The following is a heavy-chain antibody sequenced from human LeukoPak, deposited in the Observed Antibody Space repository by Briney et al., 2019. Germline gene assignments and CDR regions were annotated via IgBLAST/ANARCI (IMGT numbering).Heavy chain of an antibody. Sequence: GGSLRRSCAASGFTFSSYGMHWVRQAPGKGLEWVAVIWYDGSNKYYADSVKGRFTISRDNSKNTLYLQMNSLRAEDTAVYYCARAEGYYDSSGNDAFDIWGQGTMVTVSS. J-gene: IGHJ3*02. V-gene: IGHV3-33*01. CDR1: GFTFSSYG. D-gene: IGHD3-22*01. CDR3: ARAEGYYDSSGNDAFDI. CDR2: IWYDGSNK.